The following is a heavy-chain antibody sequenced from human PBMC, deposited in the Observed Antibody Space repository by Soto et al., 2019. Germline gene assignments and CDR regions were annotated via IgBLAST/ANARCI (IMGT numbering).Heavy chain of an antibody. CDR1: GFRFDDFG. CDR2: ITWNSGST. D-gene: IGHD6-19*01. Sequence: EVELVESGGGVVRPGGSLRLSCAASGFRFDDFGMSWVRQAPGKGLEWVSGITWNSGSTGYADSVKGRFRISRDNDKNSLDLQMDSRIAEDTAFYYCARDGGVAVAVDAFDLWGQGTLFTVSS. J-gene: IGHJ3*01. CDR3: ARDGGVAVAVDAFDL. V-gene: IGHV3-20*04.